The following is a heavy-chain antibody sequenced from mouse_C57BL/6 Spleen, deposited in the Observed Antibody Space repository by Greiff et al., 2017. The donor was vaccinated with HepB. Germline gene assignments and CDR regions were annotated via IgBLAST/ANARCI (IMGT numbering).Heavy chain of an antibody. CDR1: GYTFTDYY. CDR2: INPNNGGT. J-gene: IGHJ2*01. D-gene: IGHD4-1*01. CDR3: ARRRKTGGFDY. V-gene: IGHV1-26*01. Sequence: EVQLQQSGPELVKPGASVKISCKASGYTFTDYYMNWVKQSHGKSLEWIGDINPNNGGTSYNQKFKGKATSTVDKSSSTAYMELRSLTSEDSAVYYCARRRKTGGFDYWGQGTTLTVSS.